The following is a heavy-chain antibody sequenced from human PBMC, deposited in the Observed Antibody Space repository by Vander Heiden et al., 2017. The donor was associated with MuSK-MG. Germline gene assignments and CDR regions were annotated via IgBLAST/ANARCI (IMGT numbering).Heavy chain of an antibody. V-gene: IGHV3-23*01. Sequence: EVQLLESGGGLVQPGGSLRLSCAASGFSFTSYAMTWVRQAPGKGLEWVSVIRDNGGSTFLADSVKGRFTISRDNSKNTLYLQMNSLRAEDTAVYFCAKASRLYSYGLNYYMDVWGEGTTVTVSS. D-gene: IGHD6-25*01. CDR3: AKASRLYSYGLNYYMDV. CDR2: IRDNGGST. J-gene: IGHJ6*03. CDR1: GFSFTSYA.